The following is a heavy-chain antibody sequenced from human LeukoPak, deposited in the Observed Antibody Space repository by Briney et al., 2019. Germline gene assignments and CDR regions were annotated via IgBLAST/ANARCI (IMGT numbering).Heavy chain of an antibody. CDR1: GFTFSSYW. CDR2: TKGDESEQ. J-gene: IGHJ4*02. V-gene: IGHV3-7*01. D-gene: IGHD6-19*01. CDR3: VGDGRSGWHFDY. Sequence: PGGSLRLPCTATGFTFSSYWMSWVRQAPGKGLEWVANTKGDESEQYTLDSVKGRFTVSRDYAKSSMSLQTNSLRAKDTAVYYCVGDGRSGWHFDYWGQGILVTVSS.